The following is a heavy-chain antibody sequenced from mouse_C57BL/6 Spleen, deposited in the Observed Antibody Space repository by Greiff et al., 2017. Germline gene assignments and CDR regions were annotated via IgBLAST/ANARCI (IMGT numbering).Heavy chain of an antibody. CDR3: ARQITTVVALRYWYFDV. D-gene: IGHD1-1*01. CDR2: ISSGGSYT. V-gene: IGHV5-6*01. J-gene: IGHJ1*03. CDR1: GFTFSSYG. Sequence: DVQLQESGGDLVKPGGSLKLSCAASGFTFSSYGMSWVRQTPDKRLEWVATISSGGSYTYYPDSVKGRFTISRDNAKNTLYLQMSSLKSEDTAMYYCARQITTVVALRYWYFDVWGTGTTVTVSS.